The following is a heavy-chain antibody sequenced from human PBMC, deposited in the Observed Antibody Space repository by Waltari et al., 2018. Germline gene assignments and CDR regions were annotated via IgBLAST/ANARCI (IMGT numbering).Heavy chain of an antibody. V-gene: IGHV4-34*01. D-gene: IGHD3-3*01. CDR1: GGSFSGYY. J-gene: IGHJ6*03. CDR2: INHSGRT. CDR3: ARANTIFGVIRTWYYMDV. Sequence: QVQLQQWGAGLLKPSETLSLTCVVSGGSFSGYYWSWIRQPPGKGLEWIGEINHSGRTNYTPSLKRRVTISIDTSKIQFSLKLRSVTVADTAVYYCARANTIFGVIRTWYYMDVWGKGTPVTVSS.